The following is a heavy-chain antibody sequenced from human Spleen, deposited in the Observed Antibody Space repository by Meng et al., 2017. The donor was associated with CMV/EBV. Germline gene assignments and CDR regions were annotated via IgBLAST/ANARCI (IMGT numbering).Heavy chain of an antibody. V-gene: IGHV4-34*01. D-gene: IGHD3-10*01. CDR3: AREPLTVRGVIRD. J-gene: IGHJ4*02. CDR2: INHSGST. CDR1: GGSFSGYY. Sequence: GSLRLSCAVYGGSFSGYYWSWIRQPPGKGLEWIGEINHSGSTSYNPSLKSRVTISVDTSKNQFSLKLSSVTAADTAVYYCAREPLTVRGVIRDWGQGTLVTVSS.